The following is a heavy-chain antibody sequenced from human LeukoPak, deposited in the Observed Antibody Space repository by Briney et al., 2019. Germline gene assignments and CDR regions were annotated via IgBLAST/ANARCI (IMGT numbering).Heavy chain of an antibody. CDR1: GYTFTSCG. V-gene: IGHV1-18*01. CDR3: ATILSEKYYFDY. J-gene: IGHJ4*02. CDR2: ISAYNGNT. D-gene: IGHD1-14*01. Sequence: ASVKVSCKASGYTFTSCGISWVRQAPGQGLEWMGWISAYNGNTNYAQKLQGRVTMTTDTSTSTAYMELRSLRSEDTAVYYCATILSEKYYFDYWGQGTLVTVSS.